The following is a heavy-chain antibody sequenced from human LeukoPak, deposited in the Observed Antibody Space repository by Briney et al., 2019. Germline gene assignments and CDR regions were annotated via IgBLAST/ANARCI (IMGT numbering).Heavy chain of an antibody. J-gene: IGHJ6*03. CDR3: ASTAGYYGSGSHRSNYYYYYMDV. CDR2: INPNSGGT. CDR1: GYTFTVYY. V-gene: IGHV1-2*02. D-gene: IGHD3-10*01. Sequence: ASVKVSCKSSGYTFTVYYLHWMRLAPGPGLELMGCINPNSGGTNYAQTFQGRVTMTRDTSISTPYMELSRLRSDDTAVYYCASTAGYYGSGSHRSNYYYYYMDVWGKGTTVTISS.